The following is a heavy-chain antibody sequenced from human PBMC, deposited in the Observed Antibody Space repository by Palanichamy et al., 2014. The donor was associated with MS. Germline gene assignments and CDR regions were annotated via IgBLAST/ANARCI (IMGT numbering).Heavy chain of an antibody. CDR1: GGSISSYY. CDR2: IYYSGST. J-gene: IGHJ4*02. CDR3: ARDKGSGSYSFDY. V-gene: IGHV4-59*01. D-gene: IGHD1-26*01. Sequence: HXQLQESGPGLVKPSETLSLTCTVSGGSISSYYWSWIRQPPGKGLEWIGYIYYSGSTNYNPSLKSRVTISVDTSKNQFSLKLSSVTAADTAVYYCARDKGSGSYSFDYWGQGTLVTVSS.